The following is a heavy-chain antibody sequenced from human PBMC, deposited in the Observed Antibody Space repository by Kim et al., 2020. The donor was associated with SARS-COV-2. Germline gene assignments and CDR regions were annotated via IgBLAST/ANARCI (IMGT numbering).Heavy chain of an antibody. Sequence: SVKVSCKASGGTFSSYAISWVRQAPGQGLEWMGRIIPILGIANYAQKFQGRVTITADKSTSTAYMELSSLRSEDTAVYYCARGARGYSGYEPYWGQGTLVTVSS. CDR3: ARGARGYSGYEPY. J-gene: IGHJ4*02. CDR1: GGTFSSYA. D-gene: IGHD5-12*01. V-gene: IGHV1-69*04. CDR2: IIPILGIA.